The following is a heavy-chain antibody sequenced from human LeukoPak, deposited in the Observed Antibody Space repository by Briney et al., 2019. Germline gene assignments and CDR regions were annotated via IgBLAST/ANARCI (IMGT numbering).Heavy chain of an antibody. D-gene: IGHD4-23*01. CDR1: GFTYSSYS. CDR2: ISSSSSTI. J-gene: IGHJ4*02. CDR3: AKWDRDYGGSHYLDY. Sequence: GGSLRLSCAASGFTYSSYSMDWVRQAPGKGLEWVSYISSSSSTIYYADSVKGRFTISRDNAKNSLYLQMNSLRPEDTAVYYCAKWDRDYGGSHYLDYWGQGTLVTVSA. V-gene: IGHV3-48*01.